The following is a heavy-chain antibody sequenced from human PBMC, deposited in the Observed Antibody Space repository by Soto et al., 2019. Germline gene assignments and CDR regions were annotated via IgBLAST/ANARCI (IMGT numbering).Heavy chain of an antibody. CDR3: ASAKIGDYFQVY. Sequence: GGSLRLSCAVSGFTFSGYWMHRVRQAPGKGLVWVSRINSDGSTTSYADSVKGRFTISRDNAKNTLYLQMDSLRAEDTAVYYCASAKIGDYFQVYWGQGTLVTVSS. J-gene: IGHJ4*02. V-gene: IGHV3-74*01. CDR1: GFTFSGYW. CDR2: INSDGSTT. D-gene: IGHD4-17*01.